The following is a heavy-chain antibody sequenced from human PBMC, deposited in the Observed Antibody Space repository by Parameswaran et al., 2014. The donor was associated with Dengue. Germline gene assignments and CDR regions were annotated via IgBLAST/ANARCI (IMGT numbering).Heavy chain of an antibody. D-gene: IGHD3-22*01. CDR3: ARHPQAYDRGGYYYGMDV. CDR2: IYPGDSDT. Sequence: WIRQPPGKGLEWMGIIYPGDSDTRYSPSFQGQVTISADKSISTAYLQWSSLKASDTAMYYCARHPQAYDRGGYYYGMDVWGQGTTVTVSS. V-gene: IGHV5-51*01. J-gene: IGHJ6*02.